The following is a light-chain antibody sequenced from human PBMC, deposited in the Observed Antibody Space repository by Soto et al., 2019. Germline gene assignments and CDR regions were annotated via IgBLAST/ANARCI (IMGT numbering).Light chain of an antibody. CDR3: QQYYSTPHPLT. J-gene: IGKJ4*01. Sequence: DIVMTQSPDSLAVSLGERATINCKSSQSVLYSSNNKNYLAWYQKKPGQPPKLLIYWASTRESGVPDRFSGSGSGTDFTLTISSLQAEDVAVYYCQQYYSTPHPLTFGGGTKVEIK. V-gene: IGKV4-1*01. CDR2: WAS. CDR1: QSVLYSSNNKNY.